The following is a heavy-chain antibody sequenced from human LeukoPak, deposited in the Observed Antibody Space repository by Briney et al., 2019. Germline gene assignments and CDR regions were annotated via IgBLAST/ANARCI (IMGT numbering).Heavy chain of an antibody. J-gene: IGHJ4*02. CDR3: ARARCSTTSCYLGFDS. V-gene: IGHV4-4*07. CDR1: GGSLSDYY. D-gene: IGHD2-2*01. CDR2: IYTSGST. Sequence: SETLSLTCTVSGGSLSDYYWTCIRQPAGKGLEWIGRIYTSGSTIYNPSLRSRLTMSVDTSKNQFSLNLRSVTAADTAFYYCARARCSTTSCYLGFDSWGQGSLVTVTS.